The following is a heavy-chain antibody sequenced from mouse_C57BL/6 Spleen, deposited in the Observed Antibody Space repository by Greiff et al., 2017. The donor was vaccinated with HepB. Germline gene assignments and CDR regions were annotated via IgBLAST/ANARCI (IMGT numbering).Heavy chain of an antibody. J-gene: IGHJ4*01. CDR3: ARAYDYGDYAMDY. CDR2: IDPANGNT. Sequence: VQLKQSVAELVRPGASVKLSCTASGFNIKNTYMHWVKQRPEQGLEWIGRIDPANGNTKYAPKFQGKATITADTSSNTAYLQLSSLTSEDTAIYYSARAYDYGDYAMDYWGQGTSVTDSS. V-gene: IGHV14-3*01. D-gene: IGHD2-4*01. CDR1: GFNIKNTY.